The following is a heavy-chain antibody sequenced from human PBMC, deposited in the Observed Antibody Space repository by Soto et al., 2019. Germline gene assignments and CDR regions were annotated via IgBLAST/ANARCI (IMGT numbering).Heavy chain of an antibody. CDR3: ARDEMVVATGSRTWHYYYGMDV. CDR1: GGTFSTYA. V-gene: IGHV1-69*12. CDR2: IIPIFDTA. D-gene: IGHD2-15*01. Sequence: QVQLVQSGAEVKKPGSSVKVSCKSSGGTFSTYAISWVRQAPGQGLEWMGGIIPIFDTANYAQKFQGRVTITADESTTTAYMELNSLRAEDTAVYYCARDEMVVATGSRTWHYYYGMDVWGQGTTVTVSS. J-gene: IGHJ6*02.